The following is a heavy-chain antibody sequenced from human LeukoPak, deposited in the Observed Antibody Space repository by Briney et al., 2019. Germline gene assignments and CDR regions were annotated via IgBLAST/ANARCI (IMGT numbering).Heavy chain of an antibody. CDR1: GFTFNKYA. D-gene: IGHD4-23*01. J-gene: IGHJ4*02. CDR3: AKSYRGNSDC. V-gene: IGHV3-43*02. CDR2: ISGDGAST. Sequence: GGSLRLSCAASGFTFNKYAMHWVRQAPGKGLEWVSFISGDGASTYYADFVKGRFTISRDDNKASLYLQMNSLRTEDTAFYYCAKSYRGNSDCWGQGTLVTVSS.